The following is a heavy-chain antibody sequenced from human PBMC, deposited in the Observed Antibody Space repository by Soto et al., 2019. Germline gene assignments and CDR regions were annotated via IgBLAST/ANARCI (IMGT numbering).Heavy chain of an antibody. V-gene: IGHV4-59*01. CDR1: GASINFYY. Sequence: SETLSLTCAVSGASINFYYWTWIRQPPGKGLEWIGYIYYSGSTNYNPSLKSRVTIAVDTSKNQFSLKLTSVTAADTAVYYCARQKGASPYYGLDVWGQGTTVTVSS. CDR3: ARQKGASPYYGLDV. CDR2: IYYSGST. J-gene: IGHJ6*02.